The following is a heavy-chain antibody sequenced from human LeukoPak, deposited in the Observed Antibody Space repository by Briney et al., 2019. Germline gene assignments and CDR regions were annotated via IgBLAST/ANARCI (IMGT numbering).Heavy chain of an antibody. V-gene: IGHV4-34*01. Sequence: PSETLSLTCAVYGGSFSVYYWSWIRQPPGKGLEWIGEINHSGSTNYNPSLKTRVTISVDTSKNQFSLKLSSVSAADTAVYYCARGPRMTMVRGVYWFDPWGQGTLVTVSS. J-gene: IGHJ5*02. D-gene: IGHD3-10*01. CDR2: INHSGST. CDR3: ARGPRMTMVRGVYWFDP. CDR1: GGSFSVYY.